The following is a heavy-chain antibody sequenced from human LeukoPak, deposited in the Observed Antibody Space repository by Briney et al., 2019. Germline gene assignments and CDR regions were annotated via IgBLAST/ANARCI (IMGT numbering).Heavy chain of an antibody. V-gene: IGHV1-2*02. J-gene: IGHJ6*03. CDR2: INPHSGGT. Sequence: ASVKVSCKASGYTFTEYYMHWVRQAPGQGLEWMGWINPHSGGTNYAQKFQGRVTMTRDTSTSTVYMELSSLRSEDTAVYYCARDFSPTVTTFSYYYYMDVWGKGTTVTVSS. CDR1: GYTFTEYY. CDR3: ARDFSPTVTTFSYYYYMDV. D-gene: IGHD4-17*01.